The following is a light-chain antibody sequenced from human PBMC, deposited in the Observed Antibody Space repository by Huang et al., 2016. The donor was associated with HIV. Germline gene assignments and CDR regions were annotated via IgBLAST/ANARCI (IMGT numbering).Light chain of an antibody. CDR2: DAS. CDR1: QSISTY. J-gene: IGKJ4*01. V-gene: IGKV3-11*01. CDR3: QQRSEWLT. Sequence: EFVLPRSPATLSLSPGERAPLSSRASQSISTYLAWYQHRPGQSPRLLIDDASKRAVGVPTRFSGRGSGTDFTLTISSLEPEDFAVYFCQQRSEWLTFGGGTRVDI.